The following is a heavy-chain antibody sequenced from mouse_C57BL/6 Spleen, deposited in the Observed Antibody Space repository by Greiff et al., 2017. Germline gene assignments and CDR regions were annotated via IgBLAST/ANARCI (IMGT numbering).Heavy chain of an antibody. V-gene: IGHV1-74*01. Sequence: QVQLKQPGAELVKPGASVKVSCKASGYTFTSYWMHWVKQRPGQGLEWIGRIHPSDSDTNYNQKFKGKATLTVDKSSSTAYMQLSSLTSEDSAVYYCAIPVVAIPYAMDYWGQGTSVTVSS. CDR2: IHPSDSDT. CDR3: AIPVVAIPYAMDY. J-gene: IGHJ4*01. CDR1: GYTFTSYW. D-gene: IGHD1-1*01.